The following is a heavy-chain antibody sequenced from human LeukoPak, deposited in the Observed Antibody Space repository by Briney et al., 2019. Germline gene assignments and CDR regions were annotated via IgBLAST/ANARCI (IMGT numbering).Heavy chain of an antibody. D-gene: IGHD6-13*01. CDR1: GGSISSSSYY. Sequence: PSETLSLTCTVSGGSISSSSYYWGWIRQPPGKGLEWIGSIYYSGVTYYTPSLKSRVNISVDQSENHFSLQLSSVNAADKAVYYCARRKYAAAGSFDYWGQGTLVSVSS. CDR2: IYYSGVT. V-gene: IGHV4-39*02. J-gene: IGHJ4*02. CDR3: ARRKYAAAGSFDY.